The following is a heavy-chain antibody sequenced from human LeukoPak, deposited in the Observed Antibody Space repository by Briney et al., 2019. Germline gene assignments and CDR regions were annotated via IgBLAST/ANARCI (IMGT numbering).Heavy chain of an antibody. J-gene: IGHJ4*02. CDR1: GGSFSGYY. Sequence: SETLSLTCAVYGGSFSGYYWSWIRQPPGKGLEWIGEINHSGSTNYNSSLKSRVTISVDTSKNQFSLKLSSVTAADTAVYYCARGTRFSYGDYYFHWGQGTLVTVSS. V-gene: IGHV4-34*01. CDR3: ARGTRFSYGDYYFH. CDR2: INHSGST. D-gene: IGHD4-17*01.